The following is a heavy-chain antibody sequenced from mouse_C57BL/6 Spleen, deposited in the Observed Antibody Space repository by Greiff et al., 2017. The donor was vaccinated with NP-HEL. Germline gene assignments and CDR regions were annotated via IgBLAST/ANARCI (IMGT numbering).Heavy chain of an antibody. CDR2: IDPSDSET. V-gene: IGHV1-52*01. J-gene: IGHJ2*01. D-gene: IGHD1-1*01. CDR1: GYTFTSYW. Sequence: QVHVKQPGAELVRPGSSVKLSCKASGYTFTSYWMHWVKQRPIQGLEWIGNIDPSDSETHYNQKFKDKATLTVDKSSITAYMQLSSLTSEDSAVYYCARGATVVDYWGQGTTLTVSS. CDR3: ARGATVVDY.